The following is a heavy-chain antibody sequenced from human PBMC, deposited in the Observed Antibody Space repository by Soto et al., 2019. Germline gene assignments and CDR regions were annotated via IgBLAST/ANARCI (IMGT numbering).Heavy chain of an antibody. CDR3: APTTDMKPFDS. D-gene: IGHD1-1*01. CDR1: GGSISSGDYY. CDR2: VYDSGTK. Sequence: SSETLSLTCTVSGGSISSGDYYWSWIRQPPGKGLEWIGFVYDSGTKYYNPSLKSRVTISVDTSKNQFSLNLRSVTAADTPVYSGAPTTDMKPFDSWGPGTRVTVSS. J-gene: IGHJ3*02. V-gene: IGHV4-30-4*01.